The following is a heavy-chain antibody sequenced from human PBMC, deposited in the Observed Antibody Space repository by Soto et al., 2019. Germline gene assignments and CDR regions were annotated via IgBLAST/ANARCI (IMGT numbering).Heavy chain of an antibody. CDR2: TYHSGGT. V-gene: IGHV4-30-2*01. J-gene: IGHJ4*02. Sequence: QLQLQESGSGLVKPSQTLSLTCVVSGDSISSGGYSWNWIRQPPGKGLEWIGHTYHSGGTLYNPSPXSXXTISVDKSTSQFSLRLTSVTAADTAVYYCARDSLSGYYFDYWGQGTLVTVSS. CDR1: GDSISSGGYS. CDR3: ARDSLSGYYFDY. D-gene: IGHD3-22*01.